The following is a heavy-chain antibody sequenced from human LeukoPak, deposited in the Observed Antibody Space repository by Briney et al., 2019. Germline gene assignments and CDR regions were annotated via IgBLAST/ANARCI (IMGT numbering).Heavy chain of an antibody. V-gene: IGHV1-24*01. D-gene: IGHD5-18*01. CDR1: GYTLTELS. Sequence: ASVKVSCKVSGYTLTELSMHWVRQAPGKGLEWMGGFDPEDGETIYAQKFQGRVTMTEDTSTDTAYMELSSLRSEDTAVYYCATVPLPGSRLWSEWDIWGQGTMVTVSS. J-gene: IGHJ3*02. CDR3: ATVPLPGSRLWSEWDI. CDR2: FDPEDGET.